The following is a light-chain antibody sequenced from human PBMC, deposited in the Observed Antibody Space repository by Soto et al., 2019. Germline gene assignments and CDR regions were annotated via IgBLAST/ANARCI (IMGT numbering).Light chain of an antibody. CDR1: QSVSSSN. CDR2: GAS. J-gene: IGKJ1*01. CDR3: QQYGHSPKT. V-gene: IGKV3-20*01. Sequence: EIVLTQSPGTLSLSPGERATLSCRASQSVSSSNLAWYQQKPGQASRLLIYGASSRATGIPDRFSGSGSGTDFTLTISRREPEDFAVYYCQQYGHSPKTFGQGTKVEIK.